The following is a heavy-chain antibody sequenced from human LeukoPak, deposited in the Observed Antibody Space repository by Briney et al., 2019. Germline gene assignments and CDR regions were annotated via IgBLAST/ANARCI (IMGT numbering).Heavy chain of an antibody. CDR1: GASISSYY. J-gene: IGHJ4*02. V-gene: IGHV4-59*01. Sequence: SETLSLTCTVSGASISSYYWNWIRQPPGKGLEWIGSILYSGSTNYNPSLKSRVSISIDTSKKQFALKLSSVTAADTAVYYCAGDTVGHDSWGQGTLVTVSS. D-gene: IGHD4-23*01. CDR3: AGDTVGHDS. CDR2: ILYSGST.